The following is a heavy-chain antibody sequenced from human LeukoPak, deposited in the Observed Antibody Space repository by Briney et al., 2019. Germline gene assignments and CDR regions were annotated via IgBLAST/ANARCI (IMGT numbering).Heavy chain of an antibody. Sequence: SETLSLTCTVSGGSISSYYWSWIRQPPGKGLEWIGYIYYSGSTNYNPSLKSRVTISVDTSKNQFSLKLSSVTAADTAVYYCARDGRLLSDYYYYGMDVWGQGTTVTVSS. CDR1: GGSISSYY. D-gene: IGHD1-26*01. CDR3: ARDGRLLSDYYYYGMDV. J-gene: IGHJ6*02. V-gene: IGHV4-59*12. CDR2: IYYSGST.